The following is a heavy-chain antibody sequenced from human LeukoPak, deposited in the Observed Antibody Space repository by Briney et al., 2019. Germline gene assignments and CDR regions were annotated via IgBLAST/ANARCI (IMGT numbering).Heavy chain of an antibody. Sequence: AGGSLRLSCAASGFTFGSYAMHWVRQAPGKGLEWVAIISHDGNNKYIADSVKGRFTISRDNSKNTLYLQMNSLRAEDTAVYYCARASYHYDSSNSKGAFDIWGQGTMVTVSS. V-gene: IGHV3-30-3*01. CDR1: GFTFGSYA. CDR2: ISHDGNNK. D-gene: IGHD3-22*01. J-gene: IGHJ3*02. CDR3: ARASYHYDSSNSKGAFDI.